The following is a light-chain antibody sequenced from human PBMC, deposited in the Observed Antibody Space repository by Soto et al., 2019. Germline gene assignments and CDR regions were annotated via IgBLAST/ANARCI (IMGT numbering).Light chain of an antibody. CDR2: GVS. V-gene: IGKV1-39*01. CDR3: LQTYNMPT. Sequence: DIQMTQSPSSLSASVGDRVTITCRASQSISVFLSWYQQRPGRAPKLLIYGVSTLHSGVPSRFTGSGSGTEFSLTISSLQAEDFATYYCLQTYNMPTFGPGTKVAIK. J-gene: IGKJ3*01. CDR1: QSISVF.